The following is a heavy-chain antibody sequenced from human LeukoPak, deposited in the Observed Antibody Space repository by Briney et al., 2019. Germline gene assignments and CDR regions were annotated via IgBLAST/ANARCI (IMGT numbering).Heavy chain of an antibody. D-gene: IGHD4-17*01. CDR3: AADDYGEYAMGY. CDR1: GCTFTDYD. V-gene: IGHV1-8*01. CDR2: MKPNSGHT. J-gene: IGHJ4*02. Sequence: GASVKVSCKASGCTFTDYDINWLRQATGQGLEWMGWMKPNSGHTIYAQKFQGRLTMTRDKSKGTAYMELTSLRSDDTAVYYCAADDYGEYAMGYWGQGTLVTVSS.